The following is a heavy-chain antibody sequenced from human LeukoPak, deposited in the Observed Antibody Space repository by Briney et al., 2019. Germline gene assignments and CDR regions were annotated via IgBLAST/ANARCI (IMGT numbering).Heavy chain of an antibody. J-gene: IGHJ3*02. D-gene: IGHD5-18*01. CDR3: AADQGYSYGRDAFDI. Sequence: ASVKVSCKASGFTFTTSTMQWVRQARGQRLEWIGWIVVGSGNTNYAQKFQERVTITRDMSTGTAYMELSSLRSEDTAVYYCAADQGYSYGRDAFDIWGRGTMVTVSS. V-gene: IGHV1-58*02. CDR2: IVVGSGNT. CDR1: GFTFTTST.